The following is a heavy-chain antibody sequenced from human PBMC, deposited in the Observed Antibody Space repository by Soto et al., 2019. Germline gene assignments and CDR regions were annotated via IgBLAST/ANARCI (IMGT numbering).Heavy chain of an antibody. CDR2: IYYSGST. J-gene: IGHJ6*02. D-gene: IGHD3-10*01. CDR3: ARELRFGEDYYGMDV. V-gene: IGHV4-31*03. Sequence: QVQLQESGPGLVKPSQTLSLTCTVSGGSISSGGYYWSWIRQHPGKGLEWIGYIYYSGSTYYNPSLKGRVTISVDTSKNQVSLKLSSVTAADTAVYYCARELRFGEDYYGMDVWGQGTTVTVSS. CDR1: GGSISSGGYY.